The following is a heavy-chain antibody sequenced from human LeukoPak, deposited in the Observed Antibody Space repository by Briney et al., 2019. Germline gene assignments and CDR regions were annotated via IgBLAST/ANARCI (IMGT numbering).Heavy chain of an antibody. V-gene: IGHV1-69*13. J-gene: IGHJ2*01. CDR2: IIPIFGTA. D-gene: IGHD4-17*01. CDR3: AREHDYGDKRLAPWYFDL. Sequence: SVKVSCKASGGTFSSYAISWVRQAPGQGLVWMGGIIPIFGTANYAQKFQGRVTITADESTSTAYMELSSLRAEDTAVYYCAREHDYGDKRLAPWYFDLWGRGTLVTVSS. CDR1: GGTFSSYA.